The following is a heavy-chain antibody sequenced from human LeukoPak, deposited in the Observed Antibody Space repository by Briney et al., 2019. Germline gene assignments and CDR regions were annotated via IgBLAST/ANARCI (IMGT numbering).Heavy chain of an antibody. J-gene: IGHJ5*02. Sequence: PGGSLRLSCAASGFTFSTYWMSWVRQAPGKGLEWVANIKQDGSEKYYVDSVKGRFTISRDNAKNSLYLQMNSLRAEDTAVYYCARVVVAATLEFDPWGQGTLVTVSS. CDR2: IKQDGSEK. CDR3: ARVVVAATLEFDP. CDR1: GFTFSTYW. V-gene: IGHV3-7*01. D-gene: IGHD2-15*01.